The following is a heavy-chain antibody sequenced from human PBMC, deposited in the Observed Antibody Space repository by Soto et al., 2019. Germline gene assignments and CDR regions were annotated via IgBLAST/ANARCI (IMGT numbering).Heavy chain of an antibody. CDR3: ARWLQPLEY. J-gene: IGHJ4*02. CDR2: IYPGDSDT. Sequence: SSCARSGYRFSSYWMSWVRQMPGKVLECMGIIYPGDSDTRYSPSVQGQVTISADKSISTAYLQWSSLKASDTAMYYCARWLQPLEYWGQGTLVTVSS. V-gene: IGHV5-51*01. CDR1: GYRFSSYW. D-gene: IGHD5-12*01.